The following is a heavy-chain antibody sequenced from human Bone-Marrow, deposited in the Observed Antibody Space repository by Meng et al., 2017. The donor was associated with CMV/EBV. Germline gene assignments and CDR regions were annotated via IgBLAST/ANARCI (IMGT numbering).Heavy chain of an antibody. CDR2: MYYSGST. CDR1: GDSITNNKYY. V-gene: IGHV4-39*07. J-gene: IGHJ5*02. D-gene: IGHD3-3*01. CDR3: ARGPRYYDFWSGYRWFDP. Sequence: SETLSLTCTVSGDSITNNKYYWVWIRQAPGKGLEWIGSMYYSGSTNYNPSLKSRVTISVDTSKNQFSLKLSSVTAADTAVYYCARGPRYYDFWSGYRWFDPWGQGTLVTVSS.